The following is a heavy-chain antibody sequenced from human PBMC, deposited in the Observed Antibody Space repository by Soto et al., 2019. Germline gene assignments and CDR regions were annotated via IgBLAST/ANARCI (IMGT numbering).Heavy chain of an antibody. V-gene: IGHV1-18*01. D-gene: IGHD6-19*01. Sequence: ASVKVSCKTSGYIFTSYGISWLRQAPGQGLEWMGWISAYNGNTNYAQELQGRVTMTTDTSTSTAYMELRSLRSDDTAVYYCARGGQWPPTRHFDPWGQGTLVTVSS. J-gene: IGHJ5*02. CDR1: GYIFTSYG. CDR3: ARGGQWPPTRHFDP. CDR2: ISAYNGNT.